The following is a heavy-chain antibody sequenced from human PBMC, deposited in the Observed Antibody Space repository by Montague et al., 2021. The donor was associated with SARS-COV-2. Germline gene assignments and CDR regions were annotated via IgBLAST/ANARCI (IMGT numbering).Heavy chain of an antibody. CDR1: GDSISTYY. J-gene: IGHJ3*02. D-gene: IGHD3-22*01. CDR2: IYYNGCT. V-gene: IGHV4-59*01. CDR3: ARGGVTYYYDTSGYVNAFDT. Sequence: SETLSLTCTVSGDSISTYYWSWIRQPPGKGLEWIGYIYYNGCTNYNPSLKSRVTISVDTSKNQFSLRLSSVTAADTAVYFCARGGVTYYYDTSGYVNAFDTWGQGTMVTVSS.